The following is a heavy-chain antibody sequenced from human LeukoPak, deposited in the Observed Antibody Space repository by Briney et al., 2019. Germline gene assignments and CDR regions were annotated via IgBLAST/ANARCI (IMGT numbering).Heavy chain of an antibody. J-gene: IGHJ6*02. CDR2: INSDGSST. CDR1: GFTFSNFW. V-gene: IGHV3-74*01. Sequence: GGSLRLSCAASGFTFSNFWMHWVRHAPGKGLVWVSRINSDGSSTTYADSVKGRFTISRDNAKKSLYLQMNSLRAEDTAVYYCARERGGTTATTDYYNYGMDVWGQGTTVTVSS. CDR3: ARERGGTTATTDYYNYGMDV. D-gene: IGHD4-11*01.